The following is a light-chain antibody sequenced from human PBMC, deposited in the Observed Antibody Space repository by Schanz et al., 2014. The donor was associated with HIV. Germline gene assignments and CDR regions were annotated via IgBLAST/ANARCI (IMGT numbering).Light chain of an antibody. CDR3: QQTYSSAAIT. CDR1: QSINTY. V-gene: IGKV1-39*01. Sequence: DIQMTQSPSSLSASVGDRVTITCRASQSINTYLNWYQQKPGKAPKLLIYAASSLQSGVPSRFSGSGSGTDFTLTISSLQPEDFATYYCQQTYSSAAITFGQGTRLEIK. CDR2: AAS. J-gene: IGKJ5*01.